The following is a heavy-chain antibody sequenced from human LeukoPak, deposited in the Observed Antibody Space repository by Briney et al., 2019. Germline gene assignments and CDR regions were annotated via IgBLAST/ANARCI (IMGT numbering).Heavy chain of an antibody. CDR3: ARDASVDTAGFDI. CDR2: IIPILGIA. J-gene: IGHJ3*02. Sequence: ASVKVSCKASGGTLSSYAISWVRQAPGQGLEWMGRIIPILGIANYAQKFQGRVTITADESTSTAYMELGSLRSDDTAVYYCARDASVDTAGFDIWGQGTMVSVSS. V-gene: IGHV1-69*04. D-gene: IGHD5-18*01. CDR1: GGTLSSYA.